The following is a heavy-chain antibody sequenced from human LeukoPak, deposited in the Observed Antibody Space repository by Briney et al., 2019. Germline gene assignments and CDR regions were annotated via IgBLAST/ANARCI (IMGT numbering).Heavy chain of an antibody. CDR1: GFTFSSYS. J-gene: IGHJ6*03. CDR2: ISSSSSYI. D-gene: IGHD6-13*01. CDR3: ARDGGSSSWYVLYYYYMDV. Sequence: GGSLRLSCAASGFTFSSYSMNWVRQASGKGLEWVSSISSSSSYIYYADSVKGRFTISRDNAKNSLYLQMNSLRAEDTAVYYCARDGGSSSWYVLYYYYMDVWGKGTTVTVSS. V-gene: IGHV3-21*01.